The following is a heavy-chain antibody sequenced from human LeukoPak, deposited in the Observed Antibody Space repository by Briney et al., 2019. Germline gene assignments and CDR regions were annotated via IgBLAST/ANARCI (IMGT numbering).Heavy chain of an antibody. V-gene: IGHV4-34*01. CDR1: GGSFSGYY. CDR3: ARDGLWIQNAFDI. CDR2: INHSGST. Sequence: SETLSLTCAVYGGSFSGYYWSWIRQPPGKGLEWIGEINHSGSTNYNPSLKSRVTISVDTSKNQFSLKLSSVTAADTAVYYCARDGLWIQNAFDIWGQGTMVTVSA. J-gene: IGHJ3*02. D-gene: IGHD5-18*01.